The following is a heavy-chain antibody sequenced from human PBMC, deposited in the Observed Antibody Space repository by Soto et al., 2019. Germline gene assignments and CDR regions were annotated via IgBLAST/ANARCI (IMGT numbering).Heavy chain of an antibody. CDR3: ASTFPLRYGDPSAFDH. Sequence: EVQLLESGGGLVQPGGSLRLSCAASGFTFSNSAMYWVRLAPGKGLEWVSTIVTSGGTYYAGSVKGRFTISRDNSKSTLYLQMNSLGAEDTAVYFCASTFPLRYGDPSAFDHWGQGTLVAVSS. V-gene: IGHV3-23*01. J-gene: IGHJ4*02. CDR2: IVTSGGT. CDR1: GFTFSNSA. D-gene: IGHD4-17*01.